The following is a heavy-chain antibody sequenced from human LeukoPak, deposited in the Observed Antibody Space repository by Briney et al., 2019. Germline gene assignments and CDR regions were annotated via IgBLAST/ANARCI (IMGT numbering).Heavy chain of an antibody. V-gene: IGHV3-30*18. CDR3: AKGLGSWYGGGHYYGMDV. D-gene: IGHD6-13*01. J-gene: IGHJ6*02. CDR1: GFTFSSYG. CDR2: ISYDGSNK. Sequence: GGSLRLSCAASGFTFSSYGMHWVRQAPGKGLEWVAVISYDGSNKYYADSVKGRFTISRDNSKNTLYLQTNSLRAEDTAVYYCAKGLGSWYGGGHYYGMDVWGQGTTVTVSS.